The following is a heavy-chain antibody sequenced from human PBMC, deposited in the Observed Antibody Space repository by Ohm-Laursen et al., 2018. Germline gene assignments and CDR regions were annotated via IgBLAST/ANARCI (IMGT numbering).Heavy chain of an antibody. CDR1: GFTFTSSA. J-gene: IGHJ6*02. CDR2: IVVGSGNT. D-gene: IGHD4-17*01. CDR3: AGTGGAELLYDYGDYYYYYGMDV. Sequence: GATVKISCKASGFTFTSSAVQWVRQARGQRLEWIGWIVVGSGNTNYAQKFQERVTITRDMSTSTAYMELSSLRSEDTAVYYCAGTGGAELLYDYGDYYYYYGMDVWGQGTTVTVSS. V-gene: IGHV1-58*01.